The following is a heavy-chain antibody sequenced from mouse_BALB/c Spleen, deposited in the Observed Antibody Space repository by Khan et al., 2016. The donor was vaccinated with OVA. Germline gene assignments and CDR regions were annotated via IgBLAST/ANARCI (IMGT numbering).Heavy chain of an antibody. J-gene: IGHJ4*01. CDR2: ISSGGRYT. D-gene: IGHD2-1*01. CDR1: GFTFTSYG. CDR3: ARADDGNDYDAMDY. Sequence: EVELVESGRDLVKPGGSLKVSCAASGFTFTSYGMSWVRQTPDKRLEWFATISSGGRYTYFPDSVKGRFSISRDNSKNTLYLQMSSLKPADTAMNYCARADDGNDYDAMDYWGQGTSVTVSS. V-gene: IGHV5-6*01.